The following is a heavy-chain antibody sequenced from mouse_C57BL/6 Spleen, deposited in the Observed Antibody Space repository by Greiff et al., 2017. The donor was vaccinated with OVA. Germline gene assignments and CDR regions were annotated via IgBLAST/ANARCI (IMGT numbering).Heavy chain of an antibody. Sequence: EVQRVESGGGLVKPGGSLKLSCAASGFTFSSYAMSWVRQTPEKRLEWVATISDGGSYTYYPDNVKGRFTISRDNAKNNLYLQMSHLKSEDTAMYYCAKFNWGYAMDYWGQGTSVTVSS. D-gene: IGHD4-1*01. V-gene: IGHV5-4*01. CDR1: GFTFSSYA. J-gene: IGHJ4*01. CDR2: ISDGGSYT. CDR3: AKFNWGYAMDY.